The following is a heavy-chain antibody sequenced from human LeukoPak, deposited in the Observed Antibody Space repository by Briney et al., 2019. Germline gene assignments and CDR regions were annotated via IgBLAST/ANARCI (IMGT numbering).Heavy chain of an antibody. CDR2: ISSSGSYI. CDR3: ARAYSGSYPAAFDI. J-gene: IGHJ3*02. D-gene: IGHD1-26*01. CDR1: GFTFRSYS. V-gene: IGHV3-21*01. Sequence: GGSLRLSCAASGFTFRSYSMNWVRQAPGKGLEWVSSISSSGSYIYCADSVKGRFTISRDNAKNSLYLQMNSLRAEDTAVYYCARAYSGSYPAAFDIWGQGTMVTVSS.